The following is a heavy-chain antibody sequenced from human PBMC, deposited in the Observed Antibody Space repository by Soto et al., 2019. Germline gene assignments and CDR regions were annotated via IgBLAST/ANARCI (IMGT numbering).Heavy chain of an antibody. CDR1: GVSFSAYY. D-gene: IGHD2-2*01. J-gene: IGHJ5*02. Sequence: SESLSLTCAVYGVSFSAYYWSWIRQAPGKGLEWVGEINEGGSTNYNQSLNVRVTISVDTSKNQFSLKLSSVNAADTGVYYCARERVLYRTSSFYYCRWFDPWGQGTLVTVSS. CDR2: INEGGST. CDR3: ARERVLYRTSSFYYCRWFDP. V-gene: IGHV4-34*01.